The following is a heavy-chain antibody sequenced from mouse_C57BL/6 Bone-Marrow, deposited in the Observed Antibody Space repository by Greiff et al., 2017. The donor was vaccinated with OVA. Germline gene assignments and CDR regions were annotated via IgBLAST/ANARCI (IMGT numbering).Heavy chain of an antibody. CDR2: ISNKANGYTT. V-gene: IGHV7-3*01. CDR1: GFTFTDYY. Sequence: EVQLVESGGGLVQPGGSLSLSCAASGFTFTDYYMSWVRQPPGKALEWLGFISNKANGYTTEYSASVKGRFTISRDNSQRILYLQMNALRAEDSATYYCASHYYYGSSYHFDYWGQGTTLTVSS. D-gene: IGHD1-1*01. CDR3: ASHYYYGSSYHFDY. J-gene: IGHJ2*01.